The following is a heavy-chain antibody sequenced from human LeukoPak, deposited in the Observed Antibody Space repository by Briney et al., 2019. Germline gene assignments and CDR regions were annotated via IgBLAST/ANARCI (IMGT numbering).Heavy chain of an antibody. CDR2: IWYDGSNK. CDR3: AREKTDSSGDAFDI. Sequence: GRSLRLSCAASGFTFSSYGMHWVRQAPGKGLEWVAVIWYDGSNKYYADSVKGRFTISRDNSKNTLYLQMNSLRAEDTAVHYCAREKTDSSGDAFDIWGQGTMVTVSS. V-gene: IGHV3-33*01. J-gene: IGHJ3*02. D-gene: IGHD3-22*01. CDR1: GFTFSSYG.